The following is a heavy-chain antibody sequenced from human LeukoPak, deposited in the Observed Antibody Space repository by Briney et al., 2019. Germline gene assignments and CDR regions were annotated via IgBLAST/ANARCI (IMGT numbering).Heavy chain of an antibody. CDR1: GFRFSSYA. CDR2: IKQDGSEK. J-gene: IGHJ6*03. CDR3: ARAAVVPAALTYYNYYMDV. V-gene: IGHV3-7*01. D-gene: IGHD2-2*01. Sequence: GGSLRLSCAASGFRFSSYAMSWVRQAPGKGLEWVANIKQDGSEKYYVDSVKGRFTISRDNAKNSLYLQMNSLRAEDTAVYYCARAAVVPAALTYYNYYMDVWGKGTTVTVSS.